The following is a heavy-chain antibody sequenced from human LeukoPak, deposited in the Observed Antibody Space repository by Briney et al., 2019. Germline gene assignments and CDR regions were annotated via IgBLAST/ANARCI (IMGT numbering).Heavy chain of an antibody. Sequence: SETLSLTCTVSGGSISSYYWSWIRQPPGKGLEWIGYVYYSGSTNYNPSLKSRVTISVDTSKNQFSLKLSSVTAADTAVYYCARAKLLRFDYWGQGTLVTVSS. CDR1: GGSISSYY. CDR3: ARAKLLRFDY. V-gene: IGHV4-59*01. CDR2: VYYSGST. D-gene: IGHD1-26*01. J-gene: IGHJ4*02.